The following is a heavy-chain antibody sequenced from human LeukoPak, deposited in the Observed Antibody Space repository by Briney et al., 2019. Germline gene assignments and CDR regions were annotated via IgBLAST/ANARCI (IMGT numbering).Heavy chain of an antibody. CDR2: IISIFGTA. V-gene: IGHV1-69*13. CDR3: ATYCSSTSCPAEYYYYGMDV. Sequence: GASVKVSCKASGGTFSSYAISWVRQAPGQGLEWMGGIISIFGTANYAQKFQGRVTITADESTSTAYMELSSLRSEDTAVYYCATYCSSTSCPAEYYYYGMDVWGQGTTVTVSS. CDR1: GGTFSSYA. J-gene: IGHJ6*02. D-gene: IGHD2-2*01.